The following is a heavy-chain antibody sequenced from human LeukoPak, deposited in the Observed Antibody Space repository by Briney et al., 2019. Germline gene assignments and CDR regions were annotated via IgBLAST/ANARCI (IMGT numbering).Heavy chain of an antibody. V-gene: IGHV4-34*01. D-gene: IGHD3-22*01. Sequence: KPSETLSHTCAVYGGSFSGYYWSWIRQPPGKGLEWIGEINHSGSTNYNPSLKSRVTISVDTSKNQFSLKLSSVTAADTAVYYCARGKVAYYDSSGYRWFDPWGQGTLVTVSS. CDR3: ARGKVAYYDSSGYRWFDP. J-gene: IGHJ5*02. CDR2: INHSGST. CDR1: GGSFSGYY.